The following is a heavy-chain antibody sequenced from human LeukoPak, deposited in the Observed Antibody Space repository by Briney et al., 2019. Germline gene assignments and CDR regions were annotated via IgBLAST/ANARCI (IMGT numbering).Heavy chain of an antibody. J-gene: IGHJ4*02. D-gene: IGHD3-22*01. V-gene: IGHV1-18*01. Sequence: ASVKVSCKASGYTFTSYGISWVRQVPGQGLEWMGWISAYNGHTKYALKLQGRVTMTTDTSTSTAYMELRSLRSDDTAVYYCARDPVDSSGYYSYFEYWGQGTLVTVSS. CDR1: GYTFTSYG. CDR2: ISAYNGHT. CDR3: ARDPVDSSGYYSYFEY.